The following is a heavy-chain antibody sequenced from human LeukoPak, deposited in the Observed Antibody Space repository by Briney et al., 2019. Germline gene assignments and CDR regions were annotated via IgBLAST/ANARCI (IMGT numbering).Heavy chain of an antibody. CDR1: GFTFSSYA. CDR2: ISYDGSNI. J-gene: IGHJ4*02. V-gene: IGHV3-30-3*01. D-gene: IGHD3-22*01. CDR3: ASSPYYYDSSGYYGAPSFDY. Sequence: PGRSLRLSCAASGFTFSSYAMHWVRQAPGKGLEWVAVISYDGSNIYYADSVKGRFTTSRDNSKNTLYLQMNSLRAEDTAVYYCASSPYYYDSSGYYGAPSFDYWGQGTLVTVSS.